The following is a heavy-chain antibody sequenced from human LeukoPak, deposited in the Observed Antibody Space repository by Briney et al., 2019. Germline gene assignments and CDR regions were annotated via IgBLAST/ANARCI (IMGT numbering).Heavy chain of an antibody. V-gene: IGHV3-23*01. J-gene: IGHJ4*02. D-gene: IGHD3-22*01. CDR2: ISGSGGST. CDR3: AKDESQYYDSSGYYFSDYFDY. Sequence: GGSLRLSCAASGFTFSSYAMSWVRQAPGKGLEWVSAISGSGGSTYYADSVKGRFTISRDNSKNTLYLQMNSLRAEDTAVYYCAKDESQYYDSSGYYFSDYFDYWGQGTLVTVSS. CDR1: GFTFSSYA.